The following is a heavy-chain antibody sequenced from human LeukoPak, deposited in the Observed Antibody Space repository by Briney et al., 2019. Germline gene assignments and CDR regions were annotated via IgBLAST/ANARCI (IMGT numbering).Heavy chain of an antibody. Sequence: GGSLRLSCAASGFTFSTYSMNWVRQAPGKGLEWVSSISTSSSHVYYADSVKGRFTISRDNAKNSLYLQMHSLRAEDTAVYYCARDYDEDYWGQGTLVTVSS. CDR2: ISTSSSHV. CDR1: GFTFSTYS. V-gene: IGHV3-21*01. J-gene: IGHJ4*02. D-gene: IGHD5-12*01. CDR3: ARDYDEDY.